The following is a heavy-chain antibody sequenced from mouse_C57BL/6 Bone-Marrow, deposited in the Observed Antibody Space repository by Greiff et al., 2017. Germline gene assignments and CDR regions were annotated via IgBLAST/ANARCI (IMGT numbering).Heavy chain of an antibody. D-gene: IGHD1-1*01. CDR1: GFNIKDDY. Sequence: EVQLQQSGAELVRPGASVKLSCTASGFNIKDDYMHWVKQRPEQGLEWIGWIDPENGDTEYASKFQGKATITADTSSNTAYLQLSSLSSEDTAVYYWTTRYYDGSSLAWLAYWGQGTLVTVSA. J-gene: IGHJ3*01. CDR3: TTRYYDGSSLAWLAY. CDR2: IDPENGDT. V-gene: IGHV14-4*01.